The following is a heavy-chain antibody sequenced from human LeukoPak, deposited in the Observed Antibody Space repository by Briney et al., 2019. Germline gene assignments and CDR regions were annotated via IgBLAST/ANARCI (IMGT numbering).Heavy chain of an antibody. CDR2: IIPILGIA. CDR3: ARGSNYDYYYMDV. J-gene: IGHJ6*03. V-gene: IGHV1-69*02. D-gene: IGHD4-11*01. CDR1: GGTFSSYT. Sequence: GSSVKVSCKASGGTFSSYTISWVRQAPGQGLEWMGRIIPILGIANYAQKFQGRVTITADKSTSTAYMELSSLRSEGTAVYYCARGSNYDYYYMDVWGKGTTVTVSS.